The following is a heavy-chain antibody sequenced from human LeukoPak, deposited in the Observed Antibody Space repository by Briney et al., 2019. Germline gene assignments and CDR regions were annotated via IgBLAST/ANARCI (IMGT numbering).Heavy chain of an antibody. CDR3: ARRGGSGRAFDY. D-gene: IGHD1-26*01. V-gene: IGHV4-39*01. Sequence: SETLSLTCSVSGASISGGTYYWGWIRQPPGKGLEWIGSIYYTGSTYDNPSLKSRVTVSVDTSKNQFSLKLSSVTAADTAVYYCARRGGSGRAFDYWGQGTLVTVSS. CDR2: IYYTGST. CDR1: GASISGGTYY. J-gene: IGHJ4*02.